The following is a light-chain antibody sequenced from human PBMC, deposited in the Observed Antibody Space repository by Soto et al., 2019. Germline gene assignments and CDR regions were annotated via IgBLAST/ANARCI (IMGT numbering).Light chain of an antibody. J-gene: IGLJ1*01. CDR1: SSNIGTNA. Sequence: QSVLTQPPSASGTPGQRVTISCSGGSSNIGTNAVNWYQQLPGTAHKLLSYHTNQRPSGVPYRFSGSKSGTSASLAISELQSEDEADYYCAAWDDSLNGDVFGTGTKLTVL. CDR3: AAWDDSLNGDV. V-gene: IGLV1-44*01. CDR2: HTN.